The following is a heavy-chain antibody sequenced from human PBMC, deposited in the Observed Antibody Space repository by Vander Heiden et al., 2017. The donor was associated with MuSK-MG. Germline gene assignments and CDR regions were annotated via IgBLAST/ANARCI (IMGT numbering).Heavy chain of an antibody. V-gene: IGHV3-48*01. CDR3: ARGYAPAFMTDQPDFDF. D-gene: IGHD2-2*01. CDR2: ISSSRSTI. J-gene: IGHJ4*02. Sequence: EVQLVEAGGALVQPGGSLRLSCAASGFTFSDYNMNWLRQAPGKGLEWISYISSSRSTIYYADSVKGRFTVSRDNANNSLFLQMNSLRGEDTALYYCARGYAPAFMTDQPDFDFWGQGTLVTVSS. CDR1: GFTFSDYN.